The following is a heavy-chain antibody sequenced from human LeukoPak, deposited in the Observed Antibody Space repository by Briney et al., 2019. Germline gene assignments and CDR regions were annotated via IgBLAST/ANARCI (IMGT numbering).Heavy chain of an antibody. D-gene: IGHD2/OR15-2a*01. CDR2: IYYSGTT. V-gene: IGHV4-59*12. J-gene: IGHJ4*02. CDR1: GGSINGYH. CDR3: ARDTSYYAI. Sequence: KSSETLSLTCTGSGGSINGYHWSWIRQPPGKGLEWIGNIYYSGTTNYNPSLKSRVTISVDTSKTQFSLKLSFVTDAATAVYYCARDTSYYAIWGQGTLVTVSS.